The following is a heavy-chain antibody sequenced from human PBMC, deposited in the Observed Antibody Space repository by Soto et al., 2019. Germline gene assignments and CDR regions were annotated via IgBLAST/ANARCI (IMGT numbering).Heavy chain of an antibody. CDR2: IYYTGGT. CDR3: AREGPPIRAHNPPEYFQH. Sequence: PSETLFLTCTFSGYSIRTRSNYWAWIRQPPGKGLEWIGSIYYTGGTYYNPSLKSRVTLFLDTSKNQFSLNLNSVTAADTAVYYCAREGPPIRAHNPPEYFQHWGQGTPVTVSS. V-gene: IGHV4-39*02. J-gene: IGHJ1*01. CDR1: GYSIRTRSNY.